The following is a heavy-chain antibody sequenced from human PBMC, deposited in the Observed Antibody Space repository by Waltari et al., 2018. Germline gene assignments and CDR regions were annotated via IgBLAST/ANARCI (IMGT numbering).Heavy chain of an antibody. CDR3: EGRRATIFGVVMGPRTAFDI. CDR2: ISYDGSNK. J-gene: IGHJ3*02. CDR1: GFTFSSYA. V-gene: IGHV3-30-3*01. D-gene: IGHD3-3*01. Sequence: QVQLVESGGGVVQPGRSLRLSCAASGFTFSSYAMHWVRQAPGKGLEWVAVISYDGSNKYYADSVKGRFTISRDNSKNTLYLQMNSLRAEDTAVYYCEGRRATIFGVVMGPRTAFDIWGQGTMVTVSS.